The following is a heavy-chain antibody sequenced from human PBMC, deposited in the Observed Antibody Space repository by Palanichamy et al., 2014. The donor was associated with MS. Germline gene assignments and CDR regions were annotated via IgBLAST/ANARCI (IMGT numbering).Heavy chain of an antibody. CDR2: IFGDYDY. CDR1: GFSLSASEGG. D-gene: IGHD4-11*01. Sequence: QITLEESGPALVKPTQTLTLTRTFSGFSLSASEGGVGWVRQPPGKAPEWLALIFGDYDYRYSPSLQSRLATTRDSSKNQVVLTMTNMEPLDTATYYCARSPPRDSPTGWFDPWGQGTLVTVSS. CDR3: ARSPPRDSPTGWFDP. J-gene: IGHJ5*02. V-gene: IGHV2-5*02.